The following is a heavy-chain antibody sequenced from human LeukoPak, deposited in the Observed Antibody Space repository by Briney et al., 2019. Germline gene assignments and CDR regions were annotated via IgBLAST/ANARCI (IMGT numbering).Heavy chain of an antibody. CDR1: GGSISSYY. CDR3: ARVMHSSSWYWANYYYYYMDV. Sequence: SETLSLTCTVSGGSISSYYWSWIRQPPGKGLEWIGYIYYSRSTNYNPSLKSRVTISVDTSKNQFSLKLSSVTAADTAVYYCARVMHSSSWYWANYYYYYMDVWGKGTTVTISS. J-gene: IGHJ6*03. D-gene: IGHD6-13*01. CDR2: IYYSRST. V-gene: IGHV4-59*01.